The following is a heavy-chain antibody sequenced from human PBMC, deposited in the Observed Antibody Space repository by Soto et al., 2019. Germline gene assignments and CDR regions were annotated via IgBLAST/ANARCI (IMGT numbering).Heavy chain of an antibody. D-gene: IGHD6-19*01. V-gene: IGHV3-30*18. Sequence: QVQRVESGGCVVQPGRSLRLSCAASGFTFSSYGMHWVRQAPGKGLEWVAVISYDGSNKYYADSVKGRFTISRDNSKNTLYLQMNSLRAEDTAVYYCAKTAEGVAGTEVWGQGTLVTVSS. CDR2: ISYDGSNK. CDR3: AKTAEGVAGTEV. J-gene: IGHJ4*02. CDR1: GFTFSSYG.